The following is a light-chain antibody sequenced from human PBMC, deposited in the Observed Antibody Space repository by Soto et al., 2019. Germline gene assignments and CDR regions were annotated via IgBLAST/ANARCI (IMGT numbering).Light chain of an antibody. J-gene: IGKJ1*01. CDR3: QQYDSSWT. CDR2: GAS. Sequence: RSLPQREKATLSRSTSQSVSNRYLAWYQQKPGQAPRLLIYGASSMATGIPDRFSGSGSGTDFTLIISRLEPEDFAVYYCQQYDSSWTFGQGTKVDIK. V-gene: IGKV3-20*01. CDR1: QSVSNRY.